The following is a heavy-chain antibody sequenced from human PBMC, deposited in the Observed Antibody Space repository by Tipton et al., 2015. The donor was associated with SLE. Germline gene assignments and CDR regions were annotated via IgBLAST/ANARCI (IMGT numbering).Heavy chain of an antibody. V-gene: IGHV3-74*01. CDR1: GFTFSSYW. Sequence: SLRLSCAASGFTFSSYWMHWVRQVPGKGLVWVSRINSDGTSTTYADFVKGRFTISRDNAKNMLYLQMNSLRAEDTAVYYCARASSNAFDYWGQGTLVTVSS. CDR2: INSDGTST. J-gene: IGHJ4*02. D-gene: IGHD4-11*01. CDR3: ARASSNAFDY.